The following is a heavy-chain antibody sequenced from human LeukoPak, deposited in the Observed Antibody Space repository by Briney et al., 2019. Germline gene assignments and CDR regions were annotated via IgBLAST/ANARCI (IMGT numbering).Heavy chain of an antibody. CDR1: GGSISSYY. J-gene: IGHJ6*03. CDR3: ARGRPATVTVSYYYYMDV. CDR2: IYYSGST. Sequence: SETLSLTCTVSGGSISSYYWSWIRQPPGKGLEWIGYIYYSGSTNYNPSLKSRVTISVDTSKNQFSLKLSSVTAADTAVYYCARGRPATVTVSYYYYMDVWGKGTTVTVSS. V-gene: IGHV4-59*01. D-gene: IGHD4-11*01.